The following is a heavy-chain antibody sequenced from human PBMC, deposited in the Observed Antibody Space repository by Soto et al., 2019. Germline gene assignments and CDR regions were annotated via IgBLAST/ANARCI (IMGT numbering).Heavy chain of an antibody. J-gene: IGHJ6*02. CDR2: IHYSGTT. CDR3: ARQGKRITIFGVVTGGLDV. Sequence: QLQLQESGPGLVKPSETLSLTCSVSGGSISISTYFWVWIRQPPGKGLEWIGSIHYSGTTYYSPSLQSRLTIAVDTSQNLFSRNLTSVTAADTAVYYCARQGKRITIFGVVTGGLDVWGQGTTVT. V-gene: IGHV4-39*01. CDR1: GGSISISTYF. D-gene: IGHD3-3*01.